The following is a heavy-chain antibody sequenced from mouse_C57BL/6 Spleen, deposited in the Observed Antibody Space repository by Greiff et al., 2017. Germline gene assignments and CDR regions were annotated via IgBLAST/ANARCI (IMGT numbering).Heavy chain of an antibody. CDR2: IDPSDSYT. D-gene: IGHD3-2*02. V-gene: IGHV1-69*01. CDR1: GYTFTSYW. J-gene: IGHJ3*01. CDR3: AREQLRSFAY. Sequence: QVQLQQSGAELAKPGASVKLSCKASGYTFTSYWMHWVKQRPGQGLEWIGAIDPSDSYTNYNQKFKGKSTLTVDKSSSTAYMQLSSLTSEDSAVYYCAREQLRSFAYWGQGTLVTVSA.